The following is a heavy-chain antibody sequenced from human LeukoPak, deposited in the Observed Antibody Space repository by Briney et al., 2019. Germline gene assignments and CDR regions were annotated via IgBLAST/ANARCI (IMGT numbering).Heavy chain of an antibody. CDR2: INPNTGGT. CDR3: ARESLDRGMDV. V-gene: IGHV1-2*02. J-gene: IGHJ6*03. D-gene: IGHD1-14*01. CDR1: GYTFTGYY. Sequence: GASVKVSCEASGYTFTGYYMHWVRQAPGEGLQWMGWINPNTGGTNYAQKFQGRVTMTRDTSTSTVYMELSSLRSEDTAVYYCARESLDRGMDVWGKGTMVTVSS.